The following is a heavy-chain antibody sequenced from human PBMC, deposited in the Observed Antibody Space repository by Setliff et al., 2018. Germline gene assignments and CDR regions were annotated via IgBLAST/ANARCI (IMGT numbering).Heavy chain of an antibody. CDR2: INTNFGSA. CDR3: ARDLYSSGWYGIDYYYYHGMDV. Sequence: SVKVSCKASGGTFSRYVMNWVRQAPGQGLEWMGGINTNFGSASYAQKLQGRVTITTDESTSTAYMELSSLRSEDTAIYYCARDLYSSGWYGIDYYYYHGMDVWGQGTTVTVSS. CDR1: GGTFSRYV. V-gene: IGHV1-69*05. J-gene: IGHJ6*02. D-gene: IGHD6-19*01.